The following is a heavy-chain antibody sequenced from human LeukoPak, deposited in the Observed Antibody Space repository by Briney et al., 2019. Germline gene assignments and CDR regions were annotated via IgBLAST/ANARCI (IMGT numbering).Heavy chain of an antibody. Sequence: GGSLRLSCAASGFTFSDHYMDWVRQAPGKGLEWVGRTRNKANSYTTEYAASVKGRFTISRDDSKNSLYLQMNSLKTEDTAVYYCARFYSGSCHDAFDIWGQGTMVTVSS. J-gene: IGHJ3*02. D-gene: IGHD1-26*01. CDR1: GFTFSDHY. CDR2: TRNKANSYTT. CDR3: ARFYSGSCHDAFDI. V-gene: IGHV3-72*01.